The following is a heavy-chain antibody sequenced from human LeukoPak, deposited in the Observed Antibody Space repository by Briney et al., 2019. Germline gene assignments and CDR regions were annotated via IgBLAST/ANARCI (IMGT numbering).Heavy chain of an antibody. CDR3: ARATHCSSSSCYRPLDS. CDR2: INHSGRT. Sequence: SETLSLTCAVYGGFFSGYYWSWIRQPPGKGLEWIGEINHSGRTNFNPSLKSRVIMSVDTSKNQFSLKMRSVIAADMAVYYCARATHCSSSSCYRPLDSWGQGTLVTVSS. V-gene: IGHV4-34*01. CDR1: GGFFSGYY. D-gene: IGHD2-2*02. J-gene: IGHJ4*02.